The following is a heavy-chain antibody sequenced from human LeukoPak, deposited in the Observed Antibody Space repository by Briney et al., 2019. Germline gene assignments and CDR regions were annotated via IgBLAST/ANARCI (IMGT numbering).Heavy chain of an antibody. CDR3: ARSADYPGY. J-gene: IGHJ4*02. CDR1: GFTFSNYA. D-gene: IGHD4-11*01. CDR2: ISYDGSNK. V-gene: IGHV3-30*03. Sequence: GGSLRLSCAASGFTFSNYAMHWVRQAPGKGLEWVTLISYDGSNKYYADSVKGRFTISRDNSKNTLYLQMNSLRAEDTAVYYCARSADYPGYWGQGTLVTVSS.